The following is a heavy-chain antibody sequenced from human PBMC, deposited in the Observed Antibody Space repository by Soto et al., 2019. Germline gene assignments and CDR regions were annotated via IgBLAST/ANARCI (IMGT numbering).Heavy chain of an antibody. V-gene: IGHV3-7*01. CDR2: IGRDGSEE. CDR1: GFTFNNYW. CDR3: ARDGGTVEFDN. J-gene: IGHJ4*02. D-gene: IGHD2-15*01. Sequence: EVKLVESGGGLVQAGGSLRLSCAVSGFTFNNYWMSWVRQAPGRGLEWVANIGRDGSEEFYVADAKGRFTISRYNARNSLHLQMNSLRAEDTGVYYCARDGGTVEFDNWGQGTLVTVSS.